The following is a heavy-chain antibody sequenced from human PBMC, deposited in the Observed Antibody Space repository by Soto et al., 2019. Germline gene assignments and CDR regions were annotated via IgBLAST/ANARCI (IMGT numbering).Heavy chain of an antibody. CDR1: GYSFTTYW. CDR3: ARHSTSAPKDY. CDR2: IYPGDSDT. V-gene: IGHV5-51*01. D-gene: IGHD3-10*01. Sequence: TGESLKISCKGSGYSFTTYWIAWVRQMPGKGLEWVGIIYPGDSDTRYSPSFEGHVTISVDKSISTAFLQWNSLKASDNAIYYCARHSTSAPKDYWGQGXLVTVYS. J-gene: IGHJ4*01.